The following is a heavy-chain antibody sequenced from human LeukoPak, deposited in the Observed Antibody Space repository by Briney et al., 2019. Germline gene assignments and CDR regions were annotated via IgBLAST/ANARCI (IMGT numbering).Heavy chain of an antibody. CDR2: ISSSGSTI. V-gene: IGHV3-48*03. CDR1: GFTFSSYE. Sequence: GGSLRLSCAASGFTFSSYEMNWVRQAPGKGLEWVSYISSSGSTIYYADSVKGRFTIPRDNAKNSLYLQMNSLRAEDTAVYYCARYGPYYYDSSNAFDIWGQGTMVTVSS. J-gene: IGHJ3*02. CDR3: ARYGPYYYDSSNAFDI. D-gene: IGHD3-22*01.